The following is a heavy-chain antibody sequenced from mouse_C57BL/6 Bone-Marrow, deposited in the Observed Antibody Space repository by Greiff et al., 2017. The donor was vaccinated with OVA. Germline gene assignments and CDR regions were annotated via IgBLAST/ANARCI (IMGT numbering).Heavy chain of an antibody. D-gene: IGHD3-1*01. J-gene: IGHJ4*01. V-gene: IGHV1-59*01. CDR1: GYTFTSYW. CDR2: IDPSDSYT. Sequence: VKLQQPGAELVRPGTSVKLSCKASGYTFTSYWMHWVKQRPGQGLEWIGVIDPSDSYTNYNQKFKGKATLTVDTSSSTAYMQLSSLTSEDSAVYYCARPGHYYAMDYWGQGTSVTVSS. CDR3: ARPGHYYAMDY.